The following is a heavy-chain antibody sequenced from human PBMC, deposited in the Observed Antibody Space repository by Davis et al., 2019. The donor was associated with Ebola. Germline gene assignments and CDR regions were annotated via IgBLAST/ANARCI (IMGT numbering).Heavy chain of an antibody. CDR3: AKGCSGGSCYPPFHYGMDV. J-gene: IGHJ6*02. V-gene: IGHV3-23*01. CDR1: GFTFSSYA. D-gene: IGHD2-15*01. Sequence: PGGSLRLSCAASGFTFSSYAMSWVRQAPGKGLEWVSAISGSGGSTYYADSVKGRFTISRDNSKNTLYLQMNSLRAEDTAVYYCAKGCSGGSCYPPFHYGMDVWGQGTTVTVSS. CDR2: ISGSGGST.